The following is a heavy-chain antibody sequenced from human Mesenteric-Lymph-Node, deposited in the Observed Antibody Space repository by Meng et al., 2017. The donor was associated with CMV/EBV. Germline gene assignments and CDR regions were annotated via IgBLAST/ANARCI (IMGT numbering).Heavy chain of an antibody. Sequence: GGSLRLSCAASGFTFNIYAMHWVRQAPGKGLEWVAAISYDGSNKYYADSVKGRFTISRDNSKNTVYLQMNSLTAEDTAMYYCARDQDTGLLPDHYYAMDVWSQGTTVTVSS. D-gene: IGHD3-22*01. CDR3: ARDQDTGLLPDHYYAMDV. V-gene: IGHV3-30-3*01. J-gene: IGHJ6*02. CDR1: GFTFNIYA. CDR2: ISYDGSNK.